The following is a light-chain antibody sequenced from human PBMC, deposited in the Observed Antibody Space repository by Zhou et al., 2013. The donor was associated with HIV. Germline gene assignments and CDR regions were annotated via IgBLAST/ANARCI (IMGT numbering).Light chain of an antibody. Sequence: DIQMTQSPSSLSASVGDRVTITCRASQSISSYLNWYQQKPGTAPKLLIYAASTLQSGVPSRFSGGGSGTEFTLTITSLQPEDFATYYCLQHNAYPFTFGQGRDWTLN. CDR2: AAS. J-gene: IGKJ5*01. V-gene: IGKV1-17*01. CDR3: LQHNAYPFT. CDR1: QSISSY.